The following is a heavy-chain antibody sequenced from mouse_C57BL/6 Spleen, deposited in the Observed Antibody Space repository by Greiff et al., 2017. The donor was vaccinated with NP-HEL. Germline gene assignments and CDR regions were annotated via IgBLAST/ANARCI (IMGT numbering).Heavy chain of an antibody. CDR3: ARDDGDYYAMDY. J-gene: IGHJ4*01. V-gene: IGHV7-1*01. Sequence: EVQGVESGGGLVQSGRSLRLSCATSGFTFSDFYMEWVRQAPGKGLEWIAASRNKANDYTTEYSASVKGRFIVSRDTSQSILYLQMNALRAEDTAIYYCARDDGDYYAMDYWGQGTSVTVSS. CDR2: SRNKANDYTT. CDR1: GFTFSDFY.